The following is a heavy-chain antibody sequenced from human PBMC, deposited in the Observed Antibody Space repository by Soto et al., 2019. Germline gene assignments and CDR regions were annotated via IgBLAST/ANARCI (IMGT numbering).Heavy chain of an antibody. J-gene: IGHJ6*02. Sequence: PSETLSLTCTVSGGSISSSSYDWGWIRQPPGKGLEWIGSIYYSGSTYYNPSLKSRVTISVDTSKNQFSLKLSSVTAADTAVYYCARHGTSWSGYYIPENYYYYGMDVWGQGTTVTVSS. CDR2: IYYSGST. D-gene: IGHD3-3*01. CDR3: ARHGTSWSGYYIPENYYYYGMDV. V-gene: IGHV4-39*01. CDR1: GGSISSSSYD.